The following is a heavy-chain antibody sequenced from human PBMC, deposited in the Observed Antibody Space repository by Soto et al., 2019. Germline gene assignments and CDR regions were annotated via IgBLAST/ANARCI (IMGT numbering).Heavy chain of an antibody. CDR3: ARAVGYSGYDYLNYYYYGMDV. V-gene: IGHV1-3*01. CDR2: INAGNSNT. D-gene: IGHD5-12*01. J-gene: IGHJ6*02. Sequence: ASVKVSCKASGYTFTSYAMHWVRQAPGQRLEWMGCINAGNSNTKYSQKFQGRVTITRDTSASTAYMELSSLRSEDTAVYYCARAVGYSGYDYLNYYYYGMDVWGQGTTVTVSS. CDR1: GYTFTSYA.